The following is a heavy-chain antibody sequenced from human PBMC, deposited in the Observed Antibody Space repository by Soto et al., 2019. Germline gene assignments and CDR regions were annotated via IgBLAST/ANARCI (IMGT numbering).Heavy chain of an antibody. D-gene: IGHD2-2*01. J-gene: IGHJ4*02. Sequence: WGPLRLPCTASECTVSDYPISWIRHAPEKGLESVSDISDSGGTTYYADAGKGRLTISSDTSTHPLYLQMNSLTAEDTAVYYCLKYPYRSSIRCYAGNFYSWGQGALVTVPS. CDR3: LKYPYRSSIRCYAGNFYS. CDR1: ECTVSDYP. V-gene: IGHV3-23*01. CDR2: ISDSGGTT.